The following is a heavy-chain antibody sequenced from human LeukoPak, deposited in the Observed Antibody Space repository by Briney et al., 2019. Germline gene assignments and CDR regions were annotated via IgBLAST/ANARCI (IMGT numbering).Heavy chain of an antibody. J-gene: IGHJ4*02. CDR2: IYYSGST. CDR3: ARGHYYGSGSYYRPTGIFDY. D-gene: IGHD3-10*01. CDR1: GGSISSYY. V-gene: IGHV4-59*12. Sequence: SETLSLTCTVSGGSISSYYWSWIRQPPGMGLEWLAYIYYSGSTNYNPSLKSRVTISVDTSKNQFSLKLSSVTAADTAVYYCARGHYYGSGSYYRPTGIFDYWGQGTLVTVSS.